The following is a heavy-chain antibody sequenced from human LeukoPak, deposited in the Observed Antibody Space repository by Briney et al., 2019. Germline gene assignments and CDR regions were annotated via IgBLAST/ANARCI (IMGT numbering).Heavy chain of an antibody. J-gene: IGHJ4*02. CDR2: IVVGSGNT. Sequence: SVKVSCKASGFTFTSSAVQWVRQARGQRLEWIGWIVVGSGNTNYAQKFQERVTITRDMSTSTAYMELSSLRSEDTAVYYCAADLPAPHYYGSGSYLAPSFDYWGQGTLVTVSS. CDR3: AADLPAPHYYGSGSYLAPSFDY. D-gene: IGHD3-10*01. V-gene: IGHV1-58*01. CDR1: GFTFTSSA.